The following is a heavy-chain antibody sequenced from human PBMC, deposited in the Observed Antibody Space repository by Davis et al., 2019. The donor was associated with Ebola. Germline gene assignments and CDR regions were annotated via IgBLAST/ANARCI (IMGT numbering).Heavy chain of an antibody. J-gene: IGHJ4*02. Sequence: MPSETLSLTCAVSGASIGSGDYSRNWIRQPPAKGLAWIGYIYYSGSTNYNPSLKSRVTISVDTSKNQFSLKLSSVTAADTAVYYCASSGYSYGFEYWGQGTLVTVSS. CDR2: IYYSGST. CDR1: GASIGSGDYS. D-gene: IGHD5-18*01. CDR3: ASSGYSYGFEY. V-gene: IGHV4-61*08.